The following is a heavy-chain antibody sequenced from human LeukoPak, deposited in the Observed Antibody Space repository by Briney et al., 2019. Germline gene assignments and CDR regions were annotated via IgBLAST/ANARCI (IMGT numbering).Heavy chain of an antibody. CDR1: GASICSGGYS. Sequence: PSETLSLTCAVSGASICSGGYSWSWIRQPPGKGLESIGYIYHSGSTYYNPSLKSRVTISVDRSKNQFSLKLSSVTAADTAVYYCARSLGSDFDYWGQGSLVTVSS. CDR3: ARSLGSDFDY. CDR2: IYHSGST. J-gene: IGHJ4*02. D-gene: IGHD6-6*01. V-gene: IGHV4-30-2*01.